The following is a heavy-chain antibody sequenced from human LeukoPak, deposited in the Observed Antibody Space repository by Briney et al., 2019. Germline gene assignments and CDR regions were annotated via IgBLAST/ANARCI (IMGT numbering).Heavy chain of an antibody. J-gene: IGHJ4*02. D-gene: IGHD3-22*01. CDR2: IYTSGST. V-gene: IGHV4-4*07. Sequence: KPSETLSLTCTVSGGSISSYYWSWIRQPAGKGLEWIGRIYTSGSTNYSPSLKSRVTMSVDTSKNQFSLKLSSVTAADTAVYYCARDQYYYDSSGYGGLYYFDYWGQGTLVTVSS. CDR1: GGSISSYY. CDR3: ARDQYYYDSSGYGGLYYFDY.